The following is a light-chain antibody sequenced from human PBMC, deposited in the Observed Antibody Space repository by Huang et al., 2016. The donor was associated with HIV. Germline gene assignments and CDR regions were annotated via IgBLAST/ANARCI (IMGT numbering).Light chain of an antibody. Sequence: DIQMTQSPSSLSASVGDRVTITCQASQDISNDLNWYQQKPGKAPKLLIYDASNLETGVPSRVSGSGSGTDFTLTISSLQPEDTATYYCQQYNNLPTFGQGTKLEIK. V-gene: IGKV1-33*01. CDR2: DAS. J-gene: IGKJ2*01. CDR1: QDISND. CDR3: QQYNNLPT.